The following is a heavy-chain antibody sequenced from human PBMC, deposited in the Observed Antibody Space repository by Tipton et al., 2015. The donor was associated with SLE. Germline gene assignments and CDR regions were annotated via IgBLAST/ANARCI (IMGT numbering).Heavy chain of an antibody. CDR3: AREQKGFDS. CDR1: GDSISGYY. Sequence: TLSLTCTVSGDSISGYYWSWIRQPPGKELEWIGYLHYSGSTNYNTSLKSRVSISVDTSKNQFSLKMSSVTVADTAVYYCAREQKGFDSWGQGTLVTVSS. J-gene: IGHJ4*02. CDR2: LHYSGST. V-gene: IGHV4-59*01.